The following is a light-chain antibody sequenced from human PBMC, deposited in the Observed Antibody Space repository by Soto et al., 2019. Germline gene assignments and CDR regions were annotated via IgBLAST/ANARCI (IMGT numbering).Light chain of an antibody. CDR1: QSISSW. Sequence: DIQMTQSPSTLSASVRDRVSINCRASQSISSWLAWYQQKPGKAPKLLIYDASSLESGVPSRLSGGGSGTEFTLTIRSLQPDDFATYYCQQYNSQWTFGQGTKVDIK. J-gene: IGKJ1*01. CDR3: QQYNSQWT. V-gene: IGKV1-5*01. CDR2: DAS.